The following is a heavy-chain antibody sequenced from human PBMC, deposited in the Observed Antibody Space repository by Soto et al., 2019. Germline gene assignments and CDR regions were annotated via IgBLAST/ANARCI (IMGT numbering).Heavy chain of an antibody. V-gene: IGHV4-59*01. D-gene: IGHD6-19*01. Sequence: QVQLQESGPGLVKPSETLSLTCTVSGGSISTYYWSWIRQPQGKGLEWIGYIHYSGSTSYNPPLNSRVTISVDTSKNQFSLKLSSVTAADTAVYYCAREYSSFEYWGQGILVSVSS. J-gene: IGHJ4*02. CDR2: IHYSGST. CDR3: AREYSSFEY. CDR1: GGSISTYY.